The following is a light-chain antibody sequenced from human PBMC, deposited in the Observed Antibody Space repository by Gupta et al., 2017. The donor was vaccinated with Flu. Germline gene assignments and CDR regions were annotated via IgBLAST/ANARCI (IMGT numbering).Light chain of an antibody. CDR2: LNS. J-gene: IGLJ3*02. Sequence: SSDNVGQKAGNWYQQLPGMAPKLLTDLNSKRPSGVPERFSGSKSGTSASLAIGGLQSEDEADYYCAAWDGSLNGAVFGGGTKLTVL. CDR3: AAWDGSLNGAV. V-gene: IGLV1-44*01. CDR1: SDNVGQKA.